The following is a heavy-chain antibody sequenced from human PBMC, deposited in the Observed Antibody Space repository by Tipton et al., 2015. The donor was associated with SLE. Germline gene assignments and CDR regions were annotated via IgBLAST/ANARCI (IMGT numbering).Heavy chain of an antibody. D-gene: IGHD3-10*01. CDR3: ARAREYNSGSYYFDY. Sequence: TLSFTCTVSGVSISGYYYWIWIRQPAGKGLEWIGRIYASASGITNYNPSLWSRVTMSVDTSKNQFSLRLTSMTAADTAMYYCARAREYNSGSYYFDYWGQGSLVTVSS. CDR1: GVSISGYYY. V-gene: IGHV4-4*07. CDR2: IYASASGIT. J-gene: IGHJ4*02.